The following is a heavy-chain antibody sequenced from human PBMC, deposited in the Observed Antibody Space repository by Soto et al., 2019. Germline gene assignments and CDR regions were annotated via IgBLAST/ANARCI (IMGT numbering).Heavy chain of an antibody. V-gene: IGHV3-30*18. CDR3: AKDLVPAAMFDYYYGMDV. CDR2: ISYDGSNK. CDR1: GFTFSSYG. Sequence: GGSLRLSCAASGFTFSSYGMHWVRQAPGKGLEWVAVISYDGSNKYYADSVKGRFTISRDNSKNTLYLQMNSLRAEDTAVYYCAKDLVPAAMFDYYYGMDVWGQGTTVTVSS. D-gene: IGHD2-2*01. J-gene: IGHJ6*02.